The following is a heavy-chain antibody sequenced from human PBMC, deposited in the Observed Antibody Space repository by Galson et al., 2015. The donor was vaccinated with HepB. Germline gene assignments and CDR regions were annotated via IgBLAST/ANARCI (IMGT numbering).Heavy chain of an antibody. CDR3: ARGSYYDSSGSPHPYGMDV. Sequence: SVKVSCKASGGTFSSYAISWVRQAPGQGLEWMGGIIPIFGTANYAQKFQGRVTITADESTSTAYMELSSLRSEDTAVYYCARGSYYDSSGSPHPYGMDVSGQGTTVTVSS. D-gene: IGHD3-22*01. J-gene: IGHJ6*02. CDR2: IIPIFGTA. V-gene: IGHV1-69*13. CDR1: GGTFSSYA.